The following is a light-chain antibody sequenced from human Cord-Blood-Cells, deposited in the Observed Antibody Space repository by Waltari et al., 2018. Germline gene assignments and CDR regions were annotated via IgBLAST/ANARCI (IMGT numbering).Light chain of an antibody. CDR3: SSYTSSSTLCVV. J-gene: IGLJ2*01. CDR2: DVS. V-gene: IGLV2-14*01. CDR1: SSDVGGYNY. Sequence: QSALTQPASVSGSPGQSITISCTGTSSDVGGYNYVSWYQQHPGKAPKLMIYDVSNRPLGVSNRFSGSKSGNTASLTISGLQAEDEADYYCSSYTSSSTLCVVFGGGTKLTVL.